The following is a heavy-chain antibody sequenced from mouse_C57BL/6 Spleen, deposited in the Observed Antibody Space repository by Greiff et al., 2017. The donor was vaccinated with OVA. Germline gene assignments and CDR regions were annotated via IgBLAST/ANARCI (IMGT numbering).Heavy chain of an antibody. CDR2: LSDGGSYT. CDR1: GFTFSSYA. D-gene: IGHD1-1*01. Sequence: EVQGVESGGGLVKPGGSLKLSCAASGFTFSSYAMSWVRQTPEKRLEWVATLSDGGSYTYYPDNVKCRFTISRDNAKNNLYLQMSHLKSEDTAMYYCARYYYGSSYFDYWGQGTTLTVSS. CDR3: ARYYYGSSYFDY. V-gene: IGHV5-4*01. J-gene: IGHJ2*01.